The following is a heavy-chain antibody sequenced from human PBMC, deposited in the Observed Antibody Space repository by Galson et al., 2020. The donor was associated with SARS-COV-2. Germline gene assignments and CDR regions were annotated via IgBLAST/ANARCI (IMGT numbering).Heavy chain of an antibody. D-gene: IGHD2-21*02. CDR2: INPSGGST. Sequence: ASVKVSCKASGYTFTSYYMHWVRQAPGQGLEWMGIINPSGGSTSYAQKFQGRVTMTRDTSTSTVYMELSSLRSEDTAVYYCARGNGVVVTAKRLPFDYWGQGTLVTVSS. CDR1: GYTFTSYY. J-gene: IGHJ4*02. CDR3: ARGNGVVVTAKRLPFDY. V-gene: IGHV1-46*03.